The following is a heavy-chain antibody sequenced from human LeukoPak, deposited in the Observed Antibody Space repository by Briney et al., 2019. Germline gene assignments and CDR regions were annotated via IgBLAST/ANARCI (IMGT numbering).Heavy chain of an antibody. D-gene: IGHD5-18*01. Sequence: GRSLRLSCAASGFTFSSYGMHWVRQAPGKGLEWVAVIWYDGSNKYYADSVKGRFTISRDNSKNTLYLQMNSLRVEDTAVYYCARDPLWGRGYSYGYFDYWGQGTLVIVS. CDR2: IWYDGSNK. CDR3: ARDPLWGRGYSYGYFDY. CDR1: GFTFSSYG. J-gene: IGHJ4*02. V-gene: IGHV3-33*01.